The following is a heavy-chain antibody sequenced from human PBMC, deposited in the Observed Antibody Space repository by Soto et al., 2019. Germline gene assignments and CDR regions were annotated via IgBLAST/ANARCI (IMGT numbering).Heavy chain of an antibody. V-gene: IGHV4-30-4*01. Sequence: QVQLQESGPGLVKPSQTLSLTCTVSGGSIGSGDYYWSWIRQPPGKGLEWIGYMYYTGSTYYNPSLKSRLTISEDASKNQFSLKLSSVTAADTAVYYCARAFDDSSGYYGGLGYWGQGTLVTVSS. D-gene: IGHD3-22*01. CDR3: ARAFDDSSGYYGGLGY. CDR1: GGSIGSGDYY. J-gene: IGHJ4*02. CDR2: MYYTGST.